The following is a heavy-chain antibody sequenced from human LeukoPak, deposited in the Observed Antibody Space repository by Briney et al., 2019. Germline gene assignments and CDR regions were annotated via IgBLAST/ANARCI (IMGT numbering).Heavy chain of an antibody. CDR2: IYYSGST. V-gene: IGHV4-59*08. Sequence: SETLSLTCTVSGGSIRSYYWSWIRQPPGKGLEWIGYIYYSGSTYYNPSLKSRVTISVDTSKNQFSLKLSSVTAADTAVYFCARGPYSYDSSGAFDIWGQGTMVTVSS. CDR1: GGSIRSYY. CDR3: ARGPYSYDSSGAFDI. D-gene: IGHD3-22*01. J-gene: IGHJ3*02.